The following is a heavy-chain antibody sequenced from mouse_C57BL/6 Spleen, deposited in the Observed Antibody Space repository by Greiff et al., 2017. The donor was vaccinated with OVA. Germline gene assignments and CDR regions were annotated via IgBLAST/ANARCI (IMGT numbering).Heavy chain of an antibody. V-gene: IGHV1-76*01. CDR3: ARGIYHDYDGDFDY. J-gene: IGHJ2*01. CDR2: IYPGSGNT. CDR1: GYTFTDYY. D-gene: IGHD2-4*01. Sequence: QVQLQQSGAELVRPGASVKLSCKASGYTFTDYYINWVKQRPGQGLEWIARIYPGSGNTYYNEKFKGKATLTAEKSSSTAYMQLSSLTSEDSAVYFCARGIYHDYDGDFDYWGQGTTLTVSS.